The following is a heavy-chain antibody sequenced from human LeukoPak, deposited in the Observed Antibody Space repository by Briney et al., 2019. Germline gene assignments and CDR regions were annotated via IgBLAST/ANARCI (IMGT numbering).Heavy chain of an antibody. J-gene: IGHJ4*02. Sequence: ASVKVSCKASGGTFSSYAISWVRQASGQGLEWMGRIIPIFGTANYAQKFQGRVTITTDESTSTAYMELSSLRSEDTAVYYCARAHPITGTKGFYFDYWGQGTLVTVSS. V-gene: IGHV1-69*05. D-gene: IGHD1-7*01. CDR2: IIPIFGTA. CDR3: ARAHPITGTKGFYFDY. CDR1: GGTFSSYA.